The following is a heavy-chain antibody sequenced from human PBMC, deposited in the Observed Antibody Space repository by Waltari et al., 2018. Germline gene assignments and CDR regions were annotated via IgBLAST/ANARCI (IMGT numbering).Heavy chain of an antibody. D-gene: IGHD3-9*01. J-gene: IGHJ4*02. CDR3: ARTPPGAYSTLVSY. Sequence: QVQLHESGPGLVKPSQPLSLTCTVSGASITNGTYYWTWIRQSAGKRLEWIGRIYTRGYTNYNPSLKSRVAMSIDTSNNQFSLKLSSVTAADTAVYYCARTPPGAYSTLVSYWGQGALVTVSS. CDR1: GASITNGTYY. V-gene: IGHV4-61*02. CDR2: IYTRGYT.